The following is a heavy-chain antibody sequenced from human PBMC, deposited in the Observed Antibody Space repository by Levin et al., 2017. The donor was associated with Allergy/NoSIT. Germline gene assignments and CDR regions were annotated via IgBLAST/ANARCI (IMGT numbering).Heavy chain of an antibody. V-gene: IGHV4-59*01. J-gene: IGHJ3*02. D-gene: IGHD3-10*01. CDR2: IYYSGST. CDR3: ARSSHYYGGDFEI. CDR1: GGSISSYY. Sequence: NTSETLSLTCIVSGGSISSYYWSWIRQPPGKGLEWIANIYYSGSTNYNPSLRSRITMSVDTSKNHFSLKLSSVTAADTAVYYCARSSHYYGGDFEIWSQGTLVTVSS.